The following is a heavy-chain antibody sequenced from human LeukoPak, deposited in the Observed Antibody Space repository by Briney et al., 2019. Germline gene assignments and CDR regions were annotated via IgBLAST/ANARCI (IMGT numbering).Heavy chain of an antibody. J-gene: IGHJ4*02. Sequence: GESLKISCEGSDYNFATYWIGWVRQMPGKGLEWMGSIYPGDSDTRYSPSFQGQVTISVDKSISTAYLQWSSLKASDTAIYYCVRRRGTGWYSVGYWGQGTLVTVSS. CDR3: VRRRGTGWYSVGY. D-gene: IGHD6-19*01. CDR1: DYNFATYW. V-gene: IGHV5-51*01. CDR2: IYPGDSDT.